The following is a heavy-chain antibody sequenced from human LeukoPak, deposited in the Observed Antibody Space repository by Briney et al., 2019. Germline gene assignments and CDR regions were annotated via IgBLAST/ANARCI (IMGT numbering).Heavy chain of an antibody. CDR1: GFTVSSNH. J-gene: IGHJ4*02. CDR3: ATYYVGVGGRGH. CDR2: NGNA. V-gene: IGHV4-59*02. Sequence: PGGSLRLSCAVSGFTVSSNHMSWIRQAPGKGLEWIGHNGNANHNPSLQSRVTISIDTSKNHFTLSLNSVTAADTAVYYCATYYVGVGGRGHWGPGTLVTVSS. D-gene: IGHD2-21*01.